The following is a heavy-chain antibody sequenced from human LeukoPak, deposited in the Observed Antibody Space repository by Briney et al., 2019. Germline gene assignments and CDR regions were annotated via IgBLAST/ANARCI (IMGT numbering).Heavy chain of an antibody. Sequence: GASVKVSCKASGYTFTGYYMHWVRQAPGQGLEWMGWINPNSGGTNYAHKFQGRVTVTSDTSISTVYMDLSSLNSDDTAVYYCARDVGSLVVDYWGQGTLVPVSS. CDR2: INPNSGGT. CDR3: ARDVGSLVVDY. CDR1: GYTFTGYY. D-gene: IGHD2-8*02. V-gene: IGHV1-2*07. J-gene: IGHJ4*02.